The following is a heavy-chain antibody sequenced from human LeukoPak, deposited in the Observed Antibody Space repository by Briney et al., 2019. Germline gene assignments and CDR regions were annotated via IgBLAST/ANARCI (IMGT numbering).Heavy chain of an antibody. Sequence: SETLSLTCAVYGGSFSNYYWSWIRQPPGKGLEWIGEIIDSGRINYNPSLMSRVTVSVDTSKNQFSLRLTSVTATDTAVYYCARRWNYGRNYYIDVWGNGATVSVSS. CDR3: ARRWNYGRNYYIDV. CDR1: GGSFSNYY. V-gene: IGHV4-34*12. J-gene: IGHJ6*03. D-gene: IGHD1-7*01. CDR2: IIDSGRI.